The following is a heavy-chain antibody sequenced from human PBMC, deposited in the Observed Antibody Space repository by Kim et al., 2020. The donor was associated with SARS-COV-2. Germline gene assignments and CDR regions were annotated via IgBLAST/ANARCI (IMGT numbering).Heavy chain of an antibody. CDR1: GFTFSSYA. D-gene: IGHD1-26*01. Sequence: GGSLRLSCAASGFTFSSYAMHWVRQAPGKGLEWVAVISYDGSNKYYADSVKGRFTISRDNSKNTLYLQMNSLRAEDTAVYYCAWGSYACPWFDPWGQGTLVTVSS. CDR2: ISYDGSNK. J-gene: IGHJ5*02. V-gene: IGHV3-30-3*01. CDR3: AWGSYACPWFDP.